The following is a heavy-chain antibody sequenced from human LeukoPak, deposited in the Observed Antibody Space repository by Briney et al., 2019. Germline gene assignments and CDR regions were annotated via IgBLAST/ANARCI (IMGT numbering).Heavy chain of an antibody. D-gene: IGHD6-13*01. J-gene: IGHJ4*02. CDR1: GYSISSGYY. CDR2: IYHSGST. CDR3: ARLYSSSWNYFDY. Sequence: SETLSLTCTVSGYSISSGYYWGWIRQPPGKGLEWIGSIYHSGSTYYNPSLKSRVTISVDKSKNQFSLKLSSVTAADTAVYYCARLYSSSWNYFDYWGQGTLVTVSS. V-gene: IGHV4-38-2*02.